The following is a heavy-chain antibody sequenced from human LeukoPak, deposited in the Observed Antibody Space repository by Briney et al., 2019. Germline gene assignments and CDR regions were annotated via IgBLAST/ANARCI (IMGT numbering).Heavy chain of an antibody. CDR3: AKAVIYDSSGYYYPFDY. D-gene: IGHD3-22*01. CDR1: GFTFSSNA. J-gene: IGHJ4*02. Sequence: GGSLRLSCAASGFTFSSNALSWVRQAPGKGLEWVSSVSDSGGSTYYADSVKGRFTISRDNSENTLYLQMNSLRAEDTAVYYCAKAVIYDSSGYYYPFDYWGQGTLVTVSS. V-gene: IGHV3-23*01. CDR2: VSDSGGST.